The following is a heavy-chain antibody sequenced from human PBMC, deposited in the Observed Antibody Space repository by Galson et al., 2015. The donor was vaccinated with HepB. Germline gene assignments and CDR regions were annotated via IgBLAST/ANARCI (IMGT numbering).Heavy chain of an antibody. D-gene: IGHD2/OR15-2a*01. J-gene: IGHJ4*02. CDR3: ARENMWKLDY. CDR1: GFTFRKFY. CDR2: IKSDGSER. Sequence: SLRLSCAASGFTFRKFYMAWVRQAPGTGLEWVANIKSDGSERSYVDAVRGRFIISRANAKNSLFLQMNSLRADDTAVYYCARENMWKLDYWSQGALVTVSS. V-gene: IGHV3-7*03.